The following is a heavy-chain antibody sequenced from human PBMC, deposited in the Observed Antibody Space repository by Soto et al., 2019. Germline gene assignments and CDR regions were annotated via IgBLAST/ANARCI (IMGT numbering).Heavy chain of an antibody. V-gene: IGHV3-30*18. CDR2: ISYDGSNQ. J-gene: IGHJ4*02. CDR1: GFSFNTYG. D-gene: IGHD5-18*01. CDR3: AKDIVKYTYGSCDY. Sequence: AGGSLRLSCAASGFSFNTYGMYWVRQAPGKGLEWVAAISYDGSNQYHADSVKGRFTISRDNSKGTLYLQMNSLRVEDTAVYYCAKDIVKYTYGSCDYWGQGALVTVSS.